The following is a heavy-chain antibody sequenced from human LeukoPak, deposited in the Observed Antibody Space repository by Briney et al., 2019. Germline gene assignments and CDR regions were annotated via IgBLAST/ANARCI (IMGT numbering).Heavy chain of an antibody. D-gene: IGHD6-19*01. CDR3: VRENSGWYRSASGRETAYYYYYYMDV. CDR1: GFTFSSYW. CDR2: IKQDGSEK. J-gene: IGHJ6*03. V-gene: IGHV3-7*01. Sequence: GGSLRLSCAASGFTFSSYWMSWVRQAPGKGLEWVANIKQDGSEKYYVDSVKGRFTISRDNAKNSLYLQMNSLRAEDTAVYYCVRENSGWYRSASGRETAYYYYYYMDVWGKGTTVTVS.